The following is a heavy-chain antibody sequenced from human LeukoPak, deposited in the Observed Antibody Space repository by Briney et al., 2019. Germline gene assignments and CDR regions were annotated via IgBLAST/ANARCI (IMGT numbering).Heavy chain of an antibody. J-gene: IGHJ4*02. D-gene: IGHD6-19*01. Sequence: GGSLRLSCAASGFAFSVYEMYWVRQAPGKGLEWVSYISSSGGTRYYADSVKGRFTISRDNAKNSLYLQMNSLRAEDAAVYYCATLTVASSFDYWGQGTLVTVSS. CDR3: ATLTVASSFDY. CDR1: GFAFSVYE. CDR2: ISSSGGTR. V-gene: IGHV3-48*03.